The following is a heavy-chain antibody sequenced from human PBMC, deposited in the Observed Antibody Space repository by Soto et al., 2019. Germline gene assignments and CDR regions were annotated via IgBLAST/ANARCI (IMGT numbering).Heavy chain of an antibody. CDR2: IYSSGST. D-gene: IGHD6-13*01. J-gene: IGHJ5*02. CDR3: ARRGIPGAGTWFDP. Sequence: QVQLQESGPGLVKPSETLSLTCTVSGGSISTYYWSWIRQPAGKGLEWIGRIYSSGSTNYNASLKSRVTMSVDTSKNQFSLKLSSVTAADAAVYYCARRGIPGAGTWFDPWGQGTLVTVSS. V-gene: IGHV4-4*07. CDR1: GGSISTYY.